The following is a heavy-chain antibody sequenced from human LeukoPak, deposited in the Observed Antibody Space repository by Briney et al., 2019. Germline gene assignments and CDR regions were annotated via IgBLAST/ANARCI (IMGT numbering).Heavy chain of an antibody. J-gene: IGHJ4*02. Sequence: PSETLSLTCTVSGGSISSSSYYWGWIRQPPGKGLEWIGSIYHSGSTYYNPSLKSRVTISVDTSKNQFSLKLSSVTAADTAVYYCARGRELWFGESQTPFDYWGQGTLVTVSS. CDR1: GGSISSSSYY. D-gene: IGHD3-10*01. CDR3: ARGRELWFGESQTPFDY. V-gene: IGHV4-39*07. CDR2: IYHSGST.